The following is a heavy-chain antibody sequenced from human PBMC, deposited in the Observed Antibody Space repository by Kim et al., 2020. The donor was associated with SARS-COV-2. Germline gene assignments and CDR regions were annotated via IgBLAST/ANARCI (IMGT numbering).Heavy chain of an antibody. J-gene: IGHJ4*01. Sequence: GGSLRLSCAASGFTFSSYAMHWVRQAPGKGLEWVAVISYDGSNKYYADSVKGRFTISRDNSKNTLYLQMNSLRAEDTAVYYCAREFPYGSGSYYTRAFD. CDR3: AREFPYGSGSYYTRAFD. CDR2: ISYDGSNK. D-gene: IGHD3-10*01. V-gene: IGHV3-30*04. CDR1: GFTFSSYA.